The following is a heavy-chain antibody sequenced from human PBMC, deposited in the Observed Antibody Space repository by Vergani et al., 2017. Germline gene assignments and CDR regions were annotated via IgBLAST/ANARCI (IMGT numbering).Heavy chain of an antibody. J-gene: IGHJ6*02. V-gene: IGHV4-4*02. CDR2: IYHSGST. D-gene: IGHD2-2*02. CDR3: ARDRLIVVVPAAIYYYYGMDV. CDR1: GGSISSSNW. Sequence: QVQLPESGPGLVKPSGTLSLTCAVSGGSISSSNWWSWVRQPPGKGLEWIGEIYHSGSTNYNPSLKSRVTISVDKSKNQFSLKLSSVTAADTAVYYCARDRLIVVVPAAIYYYYGMDVWGQGTTVTVSS.